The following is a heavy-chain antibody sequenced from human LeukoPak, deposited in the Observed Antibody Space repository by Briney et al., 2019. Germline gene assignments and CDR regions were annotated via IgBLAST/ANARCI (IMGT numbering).Heavy chain of an antibody. J-gene: IGHJ4*02. D-gene: IGHD3-22*01. V-gene: IGHV4-39*01. Sequence: SETLSLTRTVSGGSIRNSNYYWGWIRQPPGKGLEWIGSIYYSGSTNYKPSLRSRVTISIDTSKSQFSLKVNSVTAADTAVYYCARHDGSYYTYNFEYWGQGTLVTVSS. CDR1: GGSIRNSNYY. CDR3: ARHDGSYYTYNFEY. CDR2: IYYSGST.